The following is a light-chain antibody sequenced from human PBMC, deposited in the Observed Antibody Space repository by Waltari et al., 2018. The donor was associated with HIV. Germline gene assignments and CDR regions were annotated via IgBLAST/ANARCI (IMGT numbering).Light chain of an antibody. CDR3: SSYAGTNTLL. CDR2: EVS. Sequence: QSALTQPPSASGAPGQAVTISCTGTSSDVGGNNYVYWYQQHPGKAPKLMIYEVSKRPSGVPDRFSGSKSGNTASLTVSGLQAEDEAHYYCSSYAGTNTLLFGGGTKVTV. CDR1: SSDVGGNNY. J-gene: IGLJ2*01. V-gene: IGLV2-8*01.